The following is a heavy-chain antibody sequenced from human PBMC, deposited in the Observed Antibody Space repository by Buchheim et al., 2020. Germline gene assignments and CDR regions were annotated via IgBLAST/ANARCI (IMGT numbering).Heavy chain of an antibody. Sequence: QVQLVESGGGVVQPGRSLRLSCAASGFTFSSYAMHWVRQAPGKGLEWVAVISYDGRNKYYADSVKGRLTISRDNSKNTLYLQMNSLRAEDTAVYYCARGLGTSSGWYTDYFDYWGQGTL. D-gene: IGHD6-19*01. J-gene: IGHJ4*02. CDR1: GFTFSSYA. V-gene: IGHV3-30*04. CDR2: ISYDGRNK. CDR3: ARGLGTSSGWYTDYFDY.